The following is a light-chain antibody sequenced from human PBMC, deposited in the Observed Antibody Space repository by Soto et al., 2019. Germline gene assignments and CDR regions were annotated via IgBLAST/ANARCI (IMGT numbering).Light chain of an antibody. CDR3: QQYSSYIS. V-gene: IGKV1-5*01. CDR2: GAS. CDR1: QAVTYS. Sequence: DIQLTQSPSSLSASVGDRVTITCRASQAVTYSLAWYQQKPGAPPRLLIYGASNLGSGVPSRFRGSGSGTDFTLTISGLQPDDFAIYYCQQYSSYISFGQGTKVELK. J-gene: IGKJ2*01.